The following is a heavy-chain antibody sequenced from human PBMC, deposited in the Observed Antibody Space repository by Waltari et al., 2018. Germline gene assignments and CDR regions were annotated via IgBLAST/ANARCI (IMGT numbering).Heavy chain of an antibody. CDR3: ARGHSTRWYLDS. J-gene: IGHJ4*02. Sequence: QVQLQESAPGLVKPSETLSLTCIVSGGSISGFYWSWIRQPPGKGLEWVGYIFYSGTPNYHPSLKSRVTISIDTSNNQFSLNLRSVTAADTAVYYCARGHSTRWYLDSWGQGTLVSVSS. CDR2: IFYSGTP. V-gene: IGHV4-59*01. D-gene: IGHD6-13*01. CDR1: GGSISGFY.